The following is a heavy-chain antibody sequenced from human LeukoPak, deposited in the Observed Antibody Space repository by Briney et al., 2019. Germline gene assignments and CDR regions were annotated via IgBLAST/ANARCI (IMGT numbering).Heavy chain of an antibody. CDR1: GGSINSSSYY. CDR3: ATYYDFWSGYYTSPYFDY. Sequence: SETLSLTCTVSGGSINSSSYYWGWIRQPPGKGLECIVTIYYTGSTYYNPSLKSRVTISVDTSKKQFSLKLSSVTAADTAVYYCATYYDFWSGYYTSPYFDYWGQGILVTVSS. D-gene: IGHD3-3*01. CDR2: IYYTGST. J-gene: IGHJ4*02. V-gene: IGHV4-39*07.